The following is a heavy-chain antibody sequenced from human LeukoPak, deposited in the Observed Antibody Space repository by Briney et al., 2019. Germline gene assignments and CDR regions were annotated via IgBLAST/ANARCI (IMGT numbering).Heavy chain of an antibody. D-gene: IGHD2-21*01. Sequence: PGRSLRLSCAASGFTFSSYGMHWVRQAPGKGLEWVAVIWYDGSNKYYADSVKGRFTISRDNSKNTLYLQMNSLRAEDTAVYXXXXXXXXXXGXEYSAFDIWGQGTMVTVSS. V-gene: IGHV3-33*01. CDR3: XXXXXXXXGXEYSAFDI. CDR1: GFTFSSYG. J-gene: IGHJ3*02. CDR2: IWYDGSNK.